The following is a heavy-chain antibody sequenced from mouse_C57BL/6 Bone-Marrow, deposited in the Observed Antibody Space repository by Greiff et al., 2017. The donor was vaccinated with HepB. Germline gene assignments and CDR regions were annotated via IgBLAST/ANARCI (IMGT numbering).Heavy chain of an antibody. CDR3: VRHGPQDSLYAMDY. CDR1: GFSFNTYA. J-gene: IGHJ4*01. CDR2: IRSKSNNYAT. D-gene: IGHD3-2*02. V-gene: IGHV10-1*01. Sequence: GGGLVQPKGSLKLSCAASGFSFNTYAMNWVRQAPGKGLEWVARIRSKSNNYATYYADSVKDRFTISRDDSESMLYLQMNNLKTEDTAMYYCVRHGPQDSLYAMDYWGQGTSVTVSS.